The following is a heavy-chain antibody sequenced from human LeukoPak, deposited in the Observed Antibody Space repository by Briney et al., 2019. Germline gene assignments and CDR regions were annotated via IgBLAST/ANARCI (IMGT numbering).Heavy chain of an antibody. CDR2: INPKSGAT. CDR1: GYTYTGFY. V-gene: IGHV1-2*02. CDR3: ARVREARIRTSNFDS. Sequence: GASVKVSCKASGYTYTGFYFHWVRQAPGQGLEWVGWINPKSGATHYAQKFQGRVTMTRDTSISTAYMDLSSLTSDDTAVYYCARVREARIRTSNFDSWGQGTQVTVSS. J-gene: IGHJ4*02. D-gene: IGHD5-24*01.